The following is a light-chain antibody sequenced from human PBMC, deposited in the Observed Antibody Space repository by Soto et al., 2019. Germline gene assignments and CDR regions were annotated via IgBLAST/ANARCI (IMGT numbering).Light chain of an antibody. V-gene: IGLV1-40*01. CDR3: QSYDSSLSGYV. J-gene: IGLJ1*01. CDR1: SSNIGADYD. Sequence: QSVLTQPPSVSGATGQRVTISCTGSSSNIGADYDVHWYQQLPGTAPRLLIYGNSNRPSGVPDRFSGSKSGTSASLAITGLQAEDEADYYCQSYDSSLSGYVFGIGTKLTVL. CDR2: GNS.